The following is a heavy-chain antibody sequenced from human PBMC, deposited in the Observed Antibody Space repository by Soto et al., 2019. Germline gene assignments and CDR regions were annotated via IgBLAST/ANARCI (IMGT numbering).Heavy chain of an antibody. CDR2: IIPVFGTP. CDR1: GGTLNIYA. D-gene: IGHD3-3*01. Sequence: VQLGQSGAEVKKPGSSVSVSCKASGGTLNIYASSWVRQAPGQGLEWMGGIIPVFGTPSYAQKFRGRVSITADESTSPAYMELSNLTSDDTDVYYCARGPYYDFWNGYSDCDYWGQETLITVSS. J-gene: IGHJ4*02. V-gene: IGHV1-69*01. CDR3: ARGPYYDFWNGYSDCDY.